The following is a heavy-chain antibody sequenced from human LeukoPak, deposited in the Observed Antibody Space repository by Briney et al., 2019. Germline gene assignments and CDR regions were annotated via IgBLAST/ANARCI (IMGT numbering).Heavy chain of an antibody. CDR3: AKDDGGSYYIYYYYMDV. CDR2: ISGSGGST. Sequence: GGSLRLSCAASGFTFSSYAMGWVRQAPGKGLEWVSAISGSGGSTYYADSVKGRFTISRDNSRNTLYLQMNSLRAEDTAVYYCAKDDGGSYYIYYYYMDVWGKGTTVTISS. V-gene: IGHV3-23*01. D-gene: IGHD1-26*01. CDR1: GFTFSSYA. J-gene: IGHJ6*03.